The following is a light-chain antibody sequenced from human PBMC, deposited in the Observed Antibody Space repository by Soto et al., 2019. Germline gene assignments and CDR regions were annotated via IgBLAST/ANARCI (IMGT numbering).Light chain of an antibody. J-gene: IGLJ2*01. CDR2: DNV. Sequence: QSVLTQPPSVSGAPGQRVTSSCTGTTSNIGAGFDIQWYQQLPGAAPKLLIYDNVNRPSGVPDRFSGSKSGTSASLAITGLQADDEADYYCQTYDTGLGGVVIFGGGTKLTVL. V-gene: IGLV1-40*01. CDR1: TSNIGAGFD. CDR3: QTYDTGLGGVVI.